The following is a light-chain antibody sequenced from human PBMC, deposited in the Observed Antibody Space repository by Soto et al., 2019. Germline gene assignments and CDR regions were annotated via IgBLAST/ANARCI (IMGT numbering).Light chain of an antibody. Sequence: QSALTQPASVSGSPGQSITISCTGTSSDVGGYNYVSWYQQHPGKAPKLMIYEVSNRPSGVSNRFSGSKSGNTASLTISGLQAEDEADYSCSSYTCSSTLDVVFGGGTKLTVL. CDR3: SSYTCSSTLDVV. J-gene: IGLJ2*01. CDR1: SSDVGGYNY. V-gene: IGLV2-14*01. CDR2: EVS.